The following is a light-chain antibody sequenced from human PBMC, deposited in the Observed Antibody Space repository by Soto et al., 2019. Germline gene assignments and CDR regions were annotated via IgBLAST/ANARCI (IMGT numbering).Light chain of an antibody. CDR2: AAS. Sequence: DIQMTQSPSSLSASVGDRVTITCRASQSISSYLNWYQQNPGKAPKLLIYAASSLQSGVPSRFSGSGSGTDFTLTISSLQPEDFATYYCQQSYSTLRGTFGQGTKVEIK. V-gene: IGKV1-39*01. CDR3: QQSYSTLRGT. CDR1: QSISSY. J-gene: IGKJ1*01.